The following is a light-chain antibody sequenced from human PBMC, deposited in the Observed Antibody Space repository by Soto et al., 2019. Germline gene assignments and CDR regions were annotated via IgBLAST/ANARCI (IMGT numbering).Light chain of an antibody. CDR1: QSVSNY. J-gene: IGKJ5*01. V-gene: IGKV3-11*01. Sequence: EIVLTQSPATLSLSPGERATLSCRTSQSVSNYLAWYQQKPGQAPRLLIYDASNRATGIPARFSGSGSGTDFTLTISSLEPKDFSVYYRQQGGTFGQGTRLEIK. CDR3: QQGGT. CDR2: DAS.